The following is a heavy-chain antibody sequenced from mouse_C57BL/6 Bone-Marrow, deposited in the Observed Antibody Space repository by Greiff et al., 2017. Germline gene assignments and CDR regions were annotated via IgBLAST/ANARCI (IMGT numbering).Heavy chain of an antibody. CDR2: LSSGGSYT. J-gene: IGHJ3*01. D-gene: IGHD6-2*01. V-gene: IGHV5-6*01. Sequence: EVKLMESGGDLVKPGGSLKLSCAASGFTFSSYGMSWVRQTPDKRLEWVATLSSGGSYTYYPDSVKGRFTISRDNAKNTLYLQMSSLKSEDTAMYYCARPSPFAYWGQGTLVTVSA. CDR3: ARPSPFAY. CDR1: GFTFSSYG.